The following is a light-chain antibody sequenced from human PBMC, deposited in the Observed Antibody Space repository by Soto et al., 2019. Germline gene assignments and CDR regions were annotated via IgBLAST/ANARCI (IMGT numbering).Light chain of an antibody. J-gene: IGLJ2*01. CDR2: DVS. Sequence: QSALTQPASVSGSPGQSITISCTGTSSDVGGYNYVSWYQQYPGKAPKLIIYDVSNRPSGVSNRFSGSKSGNTASLTISGLQPEDEADYCCSSYTSSSTVAVFGGGTKLTVL. CDR3: SSYTSSSTVAV. CDR1: SSDVGGYNY. V-gene: IGLV2-14*01.